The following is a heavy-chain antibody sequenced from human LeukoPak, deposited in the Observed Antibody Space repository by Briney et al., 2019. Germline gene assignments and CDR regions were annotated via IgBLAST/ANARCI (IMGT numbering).Heavy chain of an antibody. CDR3: AKGFWDYDSSTFLSPFDY. J-gene: IGHJ4*02. D-gene: IGHD3-22*01. Sequence: ETLSLTCAVYGGSFSGYYWSWVRQAPGKGLEWVSTISGSGGNTYYADSVKGRFTISRDNSRNTLHLQMNSLRAEDTAVYYCAKGFWDYDSSTFLSPFDYWGQGTLVTVSS. V-gene: IGHV3-23*01. CDR2: ISGSGGNT. CDR1: GGSFSGYY.